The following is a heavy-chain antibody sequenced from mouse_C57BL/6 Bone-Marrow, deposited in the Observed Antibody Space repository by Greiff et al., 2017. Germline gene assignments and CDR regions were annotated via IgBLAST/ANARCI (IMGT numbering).Heavy chain of an antibody. J-gene: IGHJ1*03. D-gene: IGHD1-1*01. CDR3: AREVAHWYFDV. CDR1: GYTFTSYG. V-gene: IGHV1-81*01. CDR2: IYPRSGNT. Sequence: QVHVKQSGAELARPGASVKLSCKASGYTFTSYGISWVKQRTGQGLEWIGEIYPRSGNTYYNEKFKGKATLTADKSSSTAYMELRSLTSEDSAVYFCAREVAHWYFDVWGTGTTVTVSS.